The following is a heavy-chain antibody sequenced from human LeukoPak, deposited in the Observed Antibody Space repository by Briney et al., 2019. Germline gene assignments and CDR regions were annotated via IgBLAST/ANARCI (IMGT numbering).Heavy chain of an antibody. CDR3: ARSHMYGDYGEDI. D-gene: IGHD4-17*01. CDR1: GFSFSSSW. Sequence: GGSLRLSCAASGFSFSSSWMAWFRLAPGKGLEWISYINSVGGTTFYADSVKGRFTISRDNANNTLFLQMNSLRAEDAGTFYCARSHMYGDYGEDIWGHGTVVAVSS. J-gene: IGHJ3*02. CDR2: INSVGGTT. V-gene: IGHV3-48*03.